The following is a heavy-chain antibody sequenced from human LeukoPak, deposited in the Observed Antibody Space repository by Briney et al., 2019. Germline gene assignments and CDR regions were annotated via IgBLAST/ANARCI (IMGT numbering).Heavy chain of an antibody. CDR3: ARLLLWGDAFDI. CDR2: INPNSGGT. Sequence: ASVKVSCKASGYTFTGYYMHWVRQAPGQGLEWMGWINPNSGGTNYAQKFQGRVTMTRDTSISTAYMELSRLRSDDTAVYYCARLLLWGDAFDIWGQGTMVTVSS. CDR1: GYTFTGYY. J-gene: IGHJ3*02. V-gene: IGHV1-2*02. D-gene: IGHD2-21*01.